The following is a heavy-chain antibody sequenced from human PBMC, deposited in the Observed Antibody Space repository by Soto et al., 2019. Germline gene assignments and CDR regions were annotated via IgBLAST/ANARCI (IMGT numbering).Heavy chain of an antibody. Sequence: SETLSLTCTISGDSISGGKFCWGWIRQTPAKGLEWIGSFYFESNKYYNPSFKSRVTLSVDAPKNQFSLNLSSVTAADTAVYYCARDMGKGSWYFDLWGRGTLVTVSS. V-gene: IGHV4-39*07. CDR1: GDSISGGKFC. CDR2: FYFESNK. D-gene: IGHD7-27*01. J-gene: IGHJ2*01. CDR3: ARDMGKGSWYFDL.